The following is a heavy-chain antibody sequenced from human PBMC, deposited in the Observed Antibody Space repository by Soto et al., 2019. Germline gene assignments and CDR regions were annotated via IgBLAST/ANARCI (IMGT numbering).Heavy chain of an antibody. CDR2: ISGSGGST. V-gene: IGHV3-23*01. J-gene: IGHJ5*02. D-gene: IGHD2-15*01. Sequence: PGGSLRLSCAASGFTFSSYAMSWVRQAPGKGLEWVSAISGSGGSTYYADSVKGRSTISRDNSKNTLFLQMNSLRAEDTAVYYCAKSDIVVVVAARPFDPWGQGTLVTVSS. CDR1: GFTFSSYA. CDR3: AKSDIVVVVAARPFDP.